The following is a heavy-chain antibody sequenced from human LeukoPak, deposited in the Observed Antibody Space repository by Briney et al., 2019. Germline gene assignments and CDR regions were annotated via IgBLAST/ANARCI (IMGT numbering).Heavy chain of an antibody. CDR1: GDSISSYH. J-gene: IGHJ4*02. D-gene: IGHD3-22*01. CDR2: VYSSGST. CDR3: AKGRDGYYFLPQY. V-gene: IGHV4-59*12. Sequence: SETLSLTCSVSGDSISSYHWSWIRRPPGKGLEWIGYVYSSGSTYYSPSLDGRVTMSVDTSKNQFSLKLTSVTAADTAVYYCAKGRDGYYFLPQYWSQGTLVTVSS.